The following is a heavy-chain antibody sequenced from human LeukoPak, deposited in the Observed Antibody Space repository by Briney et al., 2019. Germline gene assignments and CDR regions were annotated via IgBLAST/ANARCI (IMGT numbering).Heavy chain of an antibody. J-gene: IGHJ6*03. CDR2: IYTSGST. Sequence: SQTLSLTCTVSGGSISSGSYYWSWIRQPAGKGLEWIGRIYTSGSTNYNPSLKSRVTISVDTSKNQFSLKLSSVTAADTAVYYCARVRYCSGGSCQYYYYYMDVWGKGTTVTVSS. CDR1: GGSISSGSYY. V-gene: IGHV4-61*02. D-gene: IGHD2-15*01. CDR3: ARVRYCSGGSCQYYYYYMDV.